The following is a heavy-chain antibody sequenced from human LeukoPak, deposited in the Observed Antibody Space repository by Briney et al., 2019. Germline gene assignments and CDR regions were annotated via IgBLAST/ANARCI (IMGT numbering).Heavy chain of an antibody. CDR2: IKSKTDGGTT. D-gene: IGHD1-26*01. J-gene: IGHJ4*02. V-gene: IGHV3-15*01. Sequence: PGGSLRLSCAASGFTFSNGWMSWVRQAPGKGLEWVGRIKSKTDGGTTDYAAPVKGRFTISRDDSKNTLYLQMNSLRAEDTAVYYCARSLYSGSYRPPGYWGQGTLVTVSS. CDR1: GFTFSNGW. CDR3: ARSLYSGSYRPPGY.